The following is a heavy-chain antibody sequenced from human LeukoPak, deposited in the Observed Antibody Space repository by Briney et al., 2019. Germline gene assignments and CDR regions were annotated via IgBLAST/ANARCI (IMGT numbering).Heavy chain of an antibody. CDR2: IDHGGLT. CDR3: ARARAFVSGSYRYIPYYFDP. Sequence: PSETLSLTCAVYGGSFSGYYWSWIRRSPEKGLEWIGEIDHGGLTSYNPSLESRLTLLVDTSKNQFSLNLRSVTAADTAVYFCARARAFVSGSYRYIPYYFDPWGQGTLVTVSS. D-gene: IGHD3-16*02. J-gene: IGHJ5*02. CDR1: GGSFSGYY. V-gene: IGHV4-34*01.